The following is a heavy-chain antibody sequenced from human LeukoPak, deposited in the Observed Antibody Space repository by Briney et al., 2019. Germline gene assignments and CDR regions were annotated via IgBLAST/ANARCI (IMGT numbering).Heavy chain of an antibody. D-gene: IGHD6-13*01. CDR2: IYYSGST. CDR1: GGSINSYY. J-gene: IGHJ4*02. CDR3: ARVTGYMTEDYFDY. V-gene: IGHV4-59*01. Sequence: SETLSLTCTVSGGSINSYYWSWIRQPPGKGLEWIVYIYYSGSTNYNPSLKSRVTISVDTSKNQFSLRLSSVTAADTAVYYCARVTGYMTEDYFDYWGQGTLITVSS.